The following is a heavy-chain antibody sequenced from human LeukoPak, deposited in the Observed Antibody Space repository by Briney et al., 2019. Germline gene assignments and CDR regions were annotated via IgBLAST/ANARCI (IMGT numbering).Heavy chain of an antibody. J-gene: IGHJ4*02. V-gene: IGHV4-39*01. CDR1: GGSISSSSYY. D-gene: IGHD6-19*01. CDR2: IYYSGST. Sequence: PSETLSLTCTASGGSISSSSYYWGWIRQPPGKGLEWIGSIYYSGSTYYNPSLKSRVTISVDTSKDQFSLKLSSVTAADTAVYYCARNPIAVAGKGFFDYWGQGTLVTVSS. CDR3: ARNPIAVAGKGFFDY.